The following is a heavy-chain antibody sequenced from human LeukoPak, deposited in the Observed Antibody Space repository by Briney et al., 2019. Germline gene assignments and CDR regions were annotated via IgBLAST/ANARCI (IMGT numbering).Heavy chain of an antibody. CDR2: IYYSGNT. CDR3: ARGGVGVDP. D-gene: IGHD1-26*01. V-gene: IGHV4-39*07. CDR1: GGSISSSNYY. J-gene: IGHJ5*02. Sequence: SETLSLTCTVSGGSISSSNYYWGWIRQPPGKGLEWIGSIYYSGNTYYNPSLKSRVTISVDTSKNQFSLKLSSVTAADTAVYYCARGGVGVDPWGQGTLVTVSS.